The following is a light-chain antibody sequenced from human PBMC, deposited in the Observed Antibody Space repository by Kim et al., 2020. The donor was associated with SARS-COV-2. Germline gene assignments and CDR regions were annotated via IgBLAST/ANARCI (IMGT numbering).Light chain of an antibody. CDR2: DVS. J-gene: IGLJ2*01. Sequence: QSALTQPASVSGSPGQSITISCTGTSSDVGRYNYVSWYQQHPGKAPKLMIYDVSNRPSGVSNRFSGSKSGNTASLTISGLQADDEADYYCSSYTSSSTLVVFGGGTQLTVL. CDR3: SSYTSSSTLVV. CDR1: SSDVGRYNY. V-gene: IGLV2-14*03.